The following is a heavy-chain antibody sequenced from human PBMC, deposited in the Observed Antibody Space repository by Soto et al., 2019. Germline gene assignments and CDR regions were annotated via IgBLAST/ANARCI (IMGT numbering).Heavy chain of an antibody. CDR1: GGSISSGGYY. V-gene: IGHV4-31*03. J-gene: IGHJ4*02. Sequence: QVQLQESGPGLVKPSQTLSLTCTVSGGSISSGGYYWSWIRQHPGKGLEWIGYIYYSGSTYYNPSLKSRVTISVDTSKNQFSLKLSSVTAADTAVYYCARVGKPLLRITMVRGVFDYWGQGTLVTVSS. CDR2: IYYSGST. D-gene: IGHD3-10*01. CDR3: ARVGKPLLRITMVRGVFDY.